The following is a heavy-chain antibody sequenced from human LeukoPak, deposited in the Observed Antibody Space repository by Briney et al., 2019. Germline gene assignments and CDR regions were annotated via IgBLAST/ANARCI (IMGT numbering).Heavy chain of an antibody. CDR3: ARKTMIVVVNWFDP. D-gene: IGHD3-22*01. J-gene: IGHJ5*02. CDR1: GGSFSGYY. Sequence: SETLSLTCAVYGGSFSGYYWSWIRQPPGKGLEWIGEINHSGSTNYDPSLKSRVTISVDTSKNQFSLKLSSVTAADTAVYYCARKTMIVVVNWFDPWGQGTLVTVSS. CDR2: INHSGST. V-gene: IGHV4-34*01.